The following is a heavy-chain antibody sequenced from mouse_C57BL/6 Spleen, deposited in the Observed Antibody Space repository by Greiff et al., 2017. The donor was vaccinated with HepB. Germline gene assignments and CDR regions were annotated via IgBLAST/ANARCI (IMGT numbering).Heavy chain of an antibody. CDR3: ARDPYDYDLY. D-gene: IGHD2-4*01. CDR2: SRNKANDYTT. Sequence: EVKVVDSGGGLVQSGRSLRLSCATSGFTFSDFYMEWVRQAPGKGLEWIAASRNKANDYTTEYSASVKGRFIVSRDTSQSILYLQMNALRAEDTAIYYCARDPYDYDLYWGQGTTLTVSS. CDR1: GFTFSDFY. J-gene: IGHJ2*01. V-gene: IGHV7-1*01.